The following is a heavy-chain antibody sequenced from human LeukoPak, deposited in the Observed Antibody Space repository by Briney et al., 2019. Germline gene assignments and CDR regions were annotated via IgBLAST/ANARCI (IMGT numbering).Heavy chain of an antibody. D-gene: IGHD6-19*01. Sequence: PGGSLRLSCAASGFTFYDYAMHWGRQAPGKGLKWGSGISWNSGSIGYADSVKGRFTISRDNAKNSLYLQMNRLRAEDTALYYCAKGRYSSGWYYFDYWGQGTLVTVSS. CDR3: AKGRYSSGWYYFDY. J-gene: IGHJ4*02. CDR2: ISWNSGSI. CDR1: GFTFYDYA. V-gene: IGHV3-9*01.